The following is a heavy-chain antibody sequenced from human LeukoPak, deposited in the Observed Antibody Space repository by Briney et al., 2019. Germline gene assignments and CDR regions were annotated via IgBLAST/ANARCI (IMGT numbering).Heavy chain of an antibody. CDR2: ISDYNGKT. Sequence: ASVKVSCKASGFTFSSYGLSWVGQAPGQELEWMGWISDYNGKTNYAQKFQGRVTMTTDTSTSTAYMDLRSLRSDDTAVYYCARGGALTSFDSWGQGTLITVSS. CDR1: GFTFSSYG. J-gene: IGHJ4*02. D-gene: IGHD1-26*01. V-gene: IGHV1-18*01. CDR3: ARGGALTSFDS.